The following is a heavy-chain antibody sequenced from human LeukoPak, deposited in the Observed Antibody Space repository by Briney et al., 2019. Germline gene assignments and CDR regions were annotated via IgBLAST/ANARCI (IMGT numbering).Heavy chain of an antibody. CDR1: GFTFNSYA. Sequence: GGSLRLSCAASGFTFNSYAMSWVRQAPGKGLEWFSAISGSGDSTYFAASVKGRFTISRDNSKNTLYLQMNSLRAEDTAVYYCAKADWRMVYARELIDQWGQGTLVTVSS. CDR3: AKADWRMVYARELIDQ. D-gene: IGHD2-8*01. CDR2: ISGSGDST. J-gene: IGHJ4*02. V-gene: IGHV3-23*01.